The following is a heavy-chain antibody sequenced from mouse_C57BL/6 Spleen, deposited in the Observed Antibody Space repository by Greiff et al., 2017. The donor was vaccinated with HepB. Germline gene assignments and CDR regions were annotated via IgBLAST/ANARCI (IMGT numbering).Heavy chain of an antibody. J-gene: IGHJ4*01. D-gene: IGHD1-1*01. CDR1: GFTFSSYG. CDR3: ARHAYYGSSPYYYAMDY. V-gene: IGHV5-6*02. Sequence: DVKLVESGGDLVKPGGSLKLSCAASGFTFSSYGMSWVRQTPDKRLEWVATISSGGSYTYYPDSVKGRFTISRDNAKNTLYLQMSSLKSEDTAMYYCARHAYYGSSPYYYAMDYWGQGTSVTVSS. CDR2: ISSGGSYT.